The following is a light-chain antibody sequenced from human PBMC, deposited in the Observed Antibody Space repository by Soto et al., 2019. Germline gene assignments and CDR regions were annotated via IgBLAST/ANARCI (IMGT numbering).Light chain of an antibody. CDR3: SSHTSSNTVV. Sequence: QSVLTQPASVSGSPGQSITISCTGTSSDVGGYNYVFWYQHHPGKAPKLMIYEVNNRPSGVSDRFSGSKSGNTASLTISGLQAEDEADYYCSSHTSSNTVVFGGGTKLT. CDR1: SSDVGGYNY. J-gene: IGLJ2*01. V-gene: IGLV2-14*01. CDR2: EVN.